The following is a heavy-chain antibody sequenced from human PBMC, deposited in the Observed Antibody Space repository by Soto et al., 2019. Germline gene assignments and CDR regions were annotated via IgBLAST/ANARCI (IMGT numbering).Heavy chain of an antibody. D-gene: IGHD6-25*01. J-gene: IGHJ3*02. Sequence: ASVKVSCKVSGYTLTELSMHWVRQAPGKGLEWMGGFDPEDGETIYAQKFQGRVTMTEDTSTDTAYMELSSLRSEDTAVYYCATYHRSGYPLAFYSWGQGTMVTVSS. V-gene: IGHV1-24*01. CDR1: GYTLTELS. CDR2: FDPEDGET. CDR3: ATYHRSGYPLAFYS.